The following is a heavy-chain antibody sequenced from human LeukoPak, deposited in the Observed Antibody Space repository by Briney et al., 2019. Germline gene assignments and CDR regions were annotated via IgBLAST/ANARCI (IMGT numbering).Heavy chain of an antibody. J-gene: IGHJ4*02. CDR2: IYYSGST. D-gene: IGHD4-17*01. CDR1: GGSISSSSYF. V-gene: IGHV4-39*07. Sequence: SETLSLTCTVSGGSISSSSYFWAWIRQPPGKGLEWIGSIYYSGSTYYNPSLNSRVTISVDTSKNQFSLKLSSVTAADTAVYYCARLSTVTTSFDYWGQGTLVTVSS. CDR3: ARLSTVTTSFDY.